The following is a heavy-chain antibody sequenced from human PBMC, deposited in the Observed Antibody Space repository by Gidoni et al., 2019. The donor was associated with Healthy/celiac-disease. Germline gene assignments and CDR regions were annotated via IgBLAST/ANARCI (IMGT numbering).Heavy chain of an antibody. Sequence: QVQLVESGGGVVQPGRSLRLSCAASGFTFSSYAMHWVRQAPGKGLEWVAVISYDGSNKYYADSVKGRFTISRDNSKNTLYLQMNSLRAEDTAVYYCARCLGYCSGGSCYSTYYYYYYGMDVWGQGTTVTVSS. V-gene: IGHV3-30*01. D-gene: IGHD2-15*01. CDR3: ARCLGYCSGGSCYSTYYYYYYGMDV. J-gene: IGHJ6*02. CDR1: GFTFSSYA. CDR2: ISYDGSNK.